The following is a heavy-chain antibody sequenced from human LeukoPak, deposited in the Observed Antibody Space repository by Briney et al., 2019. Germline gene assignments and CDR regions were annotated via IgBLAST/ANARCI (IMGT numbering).Heavy chain of an antibody. D-gene: IGHD1-14*01. CDR2: INHSGST. V-gene: IGHV4-34*01. J-gene: IGHJ4*02. Sequence: SETLSLTCAVYGGSFSGYYWSWIRQPPGKGLEWIGEINHSGSTNYNPSLKSRVTISVDTSKNQFSLKLSSVTAADTAVYYCARNFPSGVITGPFDYWGQGTLVTVSS. CDR3: ARNFPSGVITGPFDY. CDR1: GGSFSGYY.